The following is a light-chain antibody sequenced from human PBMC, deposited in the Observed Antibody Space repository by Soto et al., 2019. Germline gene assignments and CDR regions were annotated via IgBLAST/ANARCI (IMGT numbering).Light chain of an antibody. V-gene: IGKV1-39*01. J-gene: IGKJ1*01. Sequence: DLQMTQSPSSLSASVGDRVTITCRASQSISNYLNWYQQKPGKAPKLLMFAASSLQSGVPSRFSGGGSGTDFTLTISSLQPEDFATYYCQQSYSTPRTFGQGTKMEIK. CDR3: QQSYSTPRT. CDR2: AAS. CDR1: QSISNY.